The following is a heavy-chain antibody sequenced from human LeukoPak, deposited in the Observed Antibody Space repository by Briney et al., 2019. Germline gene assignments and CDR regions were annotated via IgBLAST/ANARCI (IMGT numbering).Heavy chain of an antibody. Sequence: GGSLRLSCAASGFTFSSYAMHWVRQAPGKGLEWVAVISHDGSNKYYADSVKGRFTISRDSSKNTLYLQMNSLRAEDTAVYYCARGSGIVGAITQVFDYWGQGTLVTVSS. CDR2: ISHDGSNK. D-gene: IGHD1-26*01. V-gene: IGHV3-30*04. CDR3: ARGSGIVGAITQVFDY. J-gene: IGHJ4*02. CDR1: GFTFSSYA.